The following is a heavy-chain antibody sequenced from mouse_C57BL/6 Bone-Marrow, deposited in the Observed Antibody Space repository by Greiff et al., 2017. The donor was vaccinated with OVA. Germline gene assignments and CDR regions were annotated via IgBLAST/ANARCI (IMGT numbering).Heavy chain of an antibody. J-gene: IGHJ3*01. CDR1: GFTFSDAW. CDR3: TRGYSNYNWFAY. CDR2: IRNKANNHAT. V-gene: IGHV6-6*01. Sequence: EVQLQESGGGLVQPGGSMKLSCAASGFTFSDAWMDWVRQSPEKGLEWVAEIRNKANNHATYYAESVKGRFTISRDDSKSSVYLQMNSLRAEDTGIYYCTRGYSNYNWFAYWGQGTLVTVSA. D-gene: IGHD2-5*01.